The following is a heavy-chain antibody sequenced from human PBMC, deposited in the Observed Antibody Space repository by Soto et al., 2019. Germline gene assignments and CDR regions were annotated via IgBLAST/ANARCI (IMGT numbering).Heavy chain of an antibody. CDR1: GYSFTSYW. J-gene: IGHJ6*02. D-gene: IGHD3-3*01. CDR3: ARLFWSGYYDYYYYGMDV. Sequence: GESLKISCKGSGYSFTSYWIGRVRLVPGNCLGWMGIIYPGDSDTRYSPSFQGQVTISAEKSISTAYRQWSSLKASDTAMYYCARLFWSGYYDYYYYGMDVWGQGTTVTVSS. V-gene: IGHV5-51*01. CDR2: IYPGDSDT.